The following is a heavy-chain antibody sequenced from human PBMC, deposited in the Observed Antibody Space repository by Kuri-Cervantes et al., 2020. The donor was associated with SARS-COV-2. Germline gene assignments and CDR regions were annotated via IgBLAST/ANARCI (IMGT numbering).Heavy chain of an antibody. J-gene: IGHJ4*02. V-gene: IGHV4-34*01. D-gene: IGHD6-6*01. CDR3: ARGVPGY. CDR2: INDSGAT. Sequence: GSLRLSCAVYGGSFSGYQWSWIRQTPGMGLEWIGQINDSGATKYNPSLKSRVIVSMDKSKNQFSLKLGSMTAADTAIYYCARGVPGYWGQGSLVTVSS. CDR1: GGSFSGYQ.